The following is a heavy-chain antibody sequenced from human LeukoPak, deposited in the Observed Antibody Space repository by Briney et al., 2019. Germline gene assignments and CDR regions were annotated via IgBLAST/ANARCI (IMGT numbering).Heavy chain of an antibody. J-gene: IGHJ6*03. CDR3: ARVSYGFWSGSPPYYYMDV. D-gene: IGHD3-3*01. CDR1: GYTFTNYD. CDR2: ISAYNGNT. V-gene: IGHV1-18*01. Sequence: ASVKVSCKASGYTFTNYDFSWVRQAPGQGLEWMGWISAYNGNTNYAQKLQGRVTMTTDTSTSTAYMELRSLRSDDTAVYYCARVSYGFWSGSPPYYYMDVWGKGTTVTVSS.